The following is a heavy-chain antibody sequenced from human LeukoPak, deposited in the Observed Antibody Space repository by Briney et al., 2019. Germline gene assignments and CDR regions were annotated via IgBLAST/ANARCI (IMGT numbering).Heavy chain of an antibody. CDR3: AIKPPSGWFGTGWLDP. Sequence: SETLSLSCTVSGGSISSYYWSWIRQPPGKGLEWIGYIYYSGSTNYNPSLKSRVTISVDTSKNQFSLKLSSVTAADTAVYYCAIKPPSGWFGTGWLDPWGQGTLVTVSS. CDR2: IYYSGST. V-gene: IGHV4-59*12. CDR1: GGSISSYY. J-gene: IGHJ5*02. D-gene: IGHD3-10*01.